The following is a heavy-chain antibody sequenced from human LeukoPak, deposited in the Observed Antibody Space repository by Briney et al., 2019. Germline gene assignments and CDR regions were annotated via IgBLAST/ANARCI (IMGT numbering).Heavy chain of an antibody. D-gene: IGHD3-3*01. V-gene: IGHV3-33*01. CDR1: GFTFSSYG. CDR3: ARDHVVDDFWSGYNGMDV. CDR2: IWYDGSNK. Sequence: PGRSLRLSCAASGFTFSSYGMHWVRQAPGKGLEWVAVIWYDGSNKYYADSVKGRFTISRDNSKNTLYLQMNSLRAEDTAVYYCARDHVVDDFWSGYNGMDVWGQGTTVTVSS. J-gene: IGHJ6*02.